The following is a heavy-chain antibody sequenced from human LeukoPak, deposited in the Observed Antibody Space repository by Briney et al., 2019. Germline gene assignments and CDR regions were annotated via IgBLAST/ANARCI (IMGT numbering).Heavy chain of an antibody. V-gene: IGHV1-46*01. J-gene: IGHJ4*02. CDR2: INPSGGST. CDR1: GYTFTSYY. CDR3: ARSHKRTLVIPSYFDY. Sequence: ASVKVSCKASGYTFTSYYMHWVRQAPGQGLEWMGIINPSGGSTSYAQKFQGRVTMTRDTSTSTVYMELSSLRSEDTAVYYCARSHKRTLVIPSYFDYWGQGTLVTVSS. D-gene: IGHD3-16*02.